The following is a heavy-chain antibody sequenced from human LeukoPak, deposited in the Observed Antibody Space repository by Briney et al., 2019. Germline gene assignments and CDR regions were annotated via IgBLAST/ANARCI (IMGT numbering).Heavy chain of an antibody. CDR1: GGSISSGGYY. D-gene: IGHD3-22*01. V-gene: IGHV4-31*03. CDR3: ARDGWYYYDSSGYYLED. CDR2: IYYSGST. Sequence: SQTLSLTCTVSGGSISSGGYYWSWIRQHPGKGLEWIGYIYYSGSTYYSPSLESRVTISVDTSKNQFSLKLSSVTAADTAVYYCARDGWYYYDSSGYYLEDCGQGTLVTVSS. J-gene: IGHJ4*02.